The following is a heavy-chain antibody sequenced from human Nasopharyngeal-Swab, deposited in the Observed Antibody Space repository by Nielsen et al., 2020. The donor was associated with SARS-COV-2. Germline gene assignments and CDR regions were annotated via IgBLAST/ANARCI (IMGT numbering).Heavy chain of an antibody. Sequence: SETLSLTCTVSGGSISSYYWSWIRQPPGKGLEWIGYIYYSGSTNYNPSLKSRVTISVDTSKNQFSLKLSSVTAADTAVYYCARAYSSSWYPGYYYYGIDVWGQGTTVTVSS. V-gene: IGHV4-59*01. CDR2: IYYSGST. J-gene: IGHJ6*02. CDR3: ARAYSSSWYPGYYYYGIDV. CDR1: GGSISSYY. D-gene: IGHD6-13*01.